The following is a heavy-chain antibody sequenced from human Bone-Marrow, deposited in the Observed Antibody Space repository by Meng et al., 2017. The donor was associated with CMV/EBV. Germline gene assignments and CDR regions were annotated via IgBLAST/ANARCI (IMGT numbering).Heavy chain of an antibody. V-gene: IGHV3-7*01. CDR2: IKQDGSEK. CDR3: ARGDIVVVPAAPFDD. J-gene: IGHJ4*02. D-gene: IGHD2-2*01. CDR1: GFTFSSYW. Sequence: GGSLRLSCAASGFTFSSYWMSWVRQAPGKGLEWVANIKQDGSEKYYADSVKGRFTISRDNSKNTLYLQMNSLRAEDTAVYYCARGDIVVVPAAPFDDWGQGTLVTVSS.